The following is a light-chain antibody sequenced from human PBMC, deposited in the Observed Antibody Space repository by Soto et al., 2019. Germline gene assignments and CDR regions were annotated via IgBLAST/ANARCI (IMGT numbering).Light chain of an antibody. J-gene: IGKJ5*01. CDR3: QTVDKWPL. Sequence: EIVMPQSPATLSVSPGSRSPRSCLASQTVSSARLAWFQQTPGQAPRILIYAASTRATGVPARFSGSGSGTEFTLTISRLQSEDFAVYFCQTVDKWPLFGKWTRLAI. V-gene: IGKV3-15*01. CDR1: QTVSSA. CDR2: AAS.